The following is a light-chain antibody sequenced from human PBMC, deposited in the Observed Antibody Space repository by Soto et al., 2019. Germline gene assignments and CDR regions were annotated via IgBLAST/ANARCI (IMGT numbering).Light chain of an antibody. CDR3: QTWGTGIQV. CDR2: LNSDGSH. CDR1: SGHSSYA. V-gene: IGLV4-69*01. Sequence: QSVLTQSPSASASLGASVKLTCTLSSGHSSYAIAWHQQQPEKGPRYLMKLNSDGSHSKGDGIPDRFSGSSSGAERYLTISSLQSGDEAEYYCQTWGTGIQVFGGGTKLTVL. J-gene: IGLJ3*02.